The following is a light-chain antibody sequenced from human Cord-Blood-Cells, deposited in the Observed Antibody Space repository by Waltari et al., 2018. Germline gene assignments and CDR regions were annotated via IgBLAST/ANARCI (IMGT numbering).Light chain of an antibody. J-gene: IGLJ1*01. CDR3: CSYAGSSSLYV. CDR1: SSDVGIYDL. CDR2: EGS. V-gene: IGLV2-23*01. Sequence: QSALTQPASVSGSPGQSITISCTGTSSDVGIYDLVPWYQQHPGKAPKLMIYEGSTRPSGFSNRFSGSKSGNTASLTISGLQAEDEADYYCCSYAGSSSLYVFGTGTKVTVL.